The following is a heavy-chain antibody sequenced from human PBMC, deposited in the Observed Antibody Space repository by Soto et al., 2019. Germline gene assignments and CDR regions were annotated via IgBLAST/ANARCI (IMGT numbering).Heavy chain of an antibody. CDR3: ARVMTNYGDSEYFQP. D-gene: IGHD1-7*01. CDR1: GDSISNYY. V-gene: IGHV4-59*01. CDR2: VFSSGRT. J-gene: IGHJ1*01. Sequence: SETLSLTCTVSGDSISNYYWSLIRQPPGKGLEWIGHVFSSGRTNYNPSLKSRVTISVDTSKNQFSLKLSSVTAADTAVYYCARVMTNYGDSEYFQPWGQGTLVTVSS.